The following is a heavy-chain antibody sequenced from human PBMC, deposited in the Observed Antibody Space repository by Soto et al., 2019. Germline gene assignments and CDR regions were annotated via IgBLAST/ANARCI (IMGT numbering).Heavy chain of an antibody. CDR3: AKDLTRQLAYWLDP. CDR1: GFSFTGYY. Sequence: ASVKVSCKASGFSFTGYYIHWLRQAPGQGLEWMGWINAHSGGTEYAQKFRGRVTLTRDTSIATAYLTLTSLTSDDTALYYCAKDLTRQLAYWLDPWGQGTQVTVSS. D-gene: IGHD6-6*01. J-gene: IGHJ5*02. V-gene: IGHV1-2*02. CDR2: INAHSGGT.